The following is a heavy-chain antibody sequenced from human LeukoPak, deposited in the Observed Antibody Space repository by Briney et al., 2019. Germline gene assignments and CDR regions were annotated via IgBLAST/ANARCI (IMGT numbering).Heavy chain of an antibody. Sequence: SETLSLTCTVPGGSISSYYWSWIRQPAGKGLEWIGRIYISGSTNYNPSLRSRVTMSVDTSKNQFSLKLSSVTAADTAVYYCARDRGTWNYDGFYYWGQGTLVTVSS. V-gene: IGHV4-4*07. D-gene: IGHD1-7*01. J-gene: IGHJ4*02. CDR3: ARDRGTWNYDGFYY. CDR2: IYISGST. CDR1: GGSISSYY.